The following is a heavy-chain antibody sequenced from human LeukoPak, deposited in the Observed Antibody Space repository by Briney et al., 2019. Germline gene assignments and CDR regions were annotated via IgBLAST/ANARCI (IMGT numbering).Heavy chain of an antibody. CDR3: ARAHTPLRSDYYYYLDV. CDR2: VYVIGPT. V-gene: IGHV4-4*07. D-gene: IGHD5-18*01. Sequence: SETLSLTCTVSGGSFSGHYWTWIRQPAGRGLEWIGRVYVIGPTSYNASLQGRVTLSVDTSKSQFSLNLTSVTAADAAVYYCARAHTPLRSDYYYYLDVWGKGTTVTVS. J-gene: IGHJ6*03. CDR1: GGSFSGHY.